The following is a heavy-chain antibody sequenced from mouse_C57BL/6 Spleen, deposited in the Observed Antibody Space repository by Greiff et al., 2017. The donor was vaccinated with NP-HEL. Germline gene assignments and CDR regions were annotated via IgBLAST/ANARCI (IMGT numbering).Heavy chain of an antibody. CDR1: GYTFTSYW. Sequence: VQLQQSGAELVMPGASVKLSCKASGYTFTSYWMHWVKQRPGQGLEWIGEIDPSDSYTNYNQKFKGKSTLTVDKSSSTAYMQLSSLTSEDSAVYYCARSHYYYGSSSYTMDYWGRGTSVTVSS. D-gene: IGHD1-1*01. CDR2: IDPSDSYT. CDR3: ARSHYYYGSSSYTMDY. J-gene: IGHJ4*01. V-gene: IGHV1-69*01.